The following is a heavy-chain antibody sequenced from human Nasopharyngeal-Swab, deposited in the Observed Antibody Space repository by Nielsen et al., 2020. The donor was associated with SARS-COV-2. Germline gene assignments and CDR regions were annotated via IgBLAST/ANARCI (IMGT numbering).Heavy chain of an antibody. CDR3: AREGPDYYDSSGYYNWFDP. CDR1: GGSISSSSYY. CDR2: IYYSGST. J-gene: IGHJ5*02. V-gene: IGHV4-39*07. Sequence: ESLKISCTVSGGSISSSSYYWGWIRQPPGKGLEWIGSIYYSGSTYYNPSLKSRVTISVDTSKNQFSLKLSSVTAADTAVYYCAREGPDYYDSSGYYNWFDPWGQGTLVTVSS. D-gene: IGHD3-22*01.